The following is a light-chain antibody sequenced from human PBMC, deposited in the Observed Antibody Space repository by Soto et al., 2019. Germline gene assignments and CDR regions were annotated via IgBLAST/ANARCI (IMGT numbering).Light chain of an antibody. J-gene: IGKJ4*01. CDR2: GAS. CDR1: QSVSSTY. V-gene: IGKV3-20*01. Sequence: EIVLTQSPGTLSLSPGERATLSCRASQSVSSTYLAWYNQKPGQAPRLLIYGASSRATGILDSFSGSGSGTGFTLAISRLEPEDFLVYYCQQYDNSPLTFGGGTKVEIK. CDR3: QQYDNSPLT.